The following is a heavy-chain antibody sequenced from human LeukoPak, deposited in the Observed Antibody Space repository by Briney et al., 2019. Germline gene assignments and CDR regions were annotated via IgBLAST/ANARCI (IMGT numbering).Heavy chain of an antibody. D-gene: IGHD6-19*01. J-gene: IGHJ4*02. Sequence: GGSLRLSCAASGFTFSSYAMHWVRQAPGKGLEWVAVISYDGSNKYYADSVKGRFTISRDNSKNTLYLQMNSLRAEDTAVYYCARVEGYSSGWYSGGIFDYWGQGTLVTVSS. CDR2: ISYDGSNK. V-gene: IGHV3-30-3*01. CDR1: GFTFSSYA. CDR3: ARVEGYSSGWYSGGIFDY.